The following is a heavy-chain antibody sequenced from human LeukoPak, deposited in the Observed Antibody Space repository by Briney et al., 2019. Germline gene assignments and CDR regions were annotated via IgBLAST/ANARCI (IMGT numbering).Heavy chain of an antibody. D-gene: IGHD3-16*02. V-gene: IGHV3-23*01. J-gene: IGHJ3*02. Sequence: GGSLRLSCAASGFTFSSYAMSWVRQAPGKGLGWVSAISNSGGSTYYADSVKGRFTISRDNSKNTLYLQMNSLRAEDTAVYYCAKIYDYIWGSYRYTESFAFDIWGQGTMVTVSS. CDR2: ISNSGGST. CDR3: AKIYDYIWGSYRYTESFAFDI. CDR1: GFTFSSYA.